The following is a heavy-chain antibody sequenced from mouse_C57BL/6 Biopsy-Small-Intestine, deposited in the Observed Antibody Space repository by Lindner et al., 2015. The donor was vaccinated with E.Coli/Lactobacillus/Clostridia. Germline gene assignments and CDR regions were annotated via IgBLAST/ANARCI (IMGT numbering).Heavy chain of an antibody. J-gene: IGHJ4*01. CDR3: ARSHNGFYAMDY. Sequence: VQLQESGPELVKPGASVKISCKASGYAFSSSWMNWVKQRPGKGLEWIGRIYPGDGDTNYSGMFKGKVTLTADKSSSTAYMQLSSLTSGDSAVYFCARSHNGFYAMDYWGQGASVTVSS. CDR2: IYPGDGDT. CDR1: GYAFSSSW. D-gene: IGHD2-2*01. V-gene: IGHV1-82*01.